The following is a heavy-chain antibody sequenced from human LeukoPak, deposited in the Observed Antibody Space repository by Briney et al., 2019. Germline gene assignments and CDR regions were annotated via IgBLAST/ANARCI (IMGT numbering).Heavy chain of an antibody. CDR2: INTNTGNP. CDR3: ASARDGYNEAHAFDI. V-gene: IGHV7-4-1*02. D-gene: IGHD5-24*01. Sequence: ASVKVSCKASGYTFTIYAMNWVRQAPGQGLEWMGWINTNTGNPTYAQGFTGRFVFSLDTSVSTAYLQISSLKAEDTAVYYCASARDGYNEAHAFDIWGQGTMVTVSS. CDR1: GYTFTIYA. J-gene: IGHJ3*02.